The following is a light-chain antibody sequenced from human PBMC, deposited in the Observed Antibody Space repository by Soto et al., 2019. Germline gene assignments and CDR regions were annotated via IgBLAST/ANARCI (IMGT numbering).Light chain of an antibody. J-gene: IGKJ1*01. Sequence: EIVLTQSPGTLSLSPGERATLSCRASQNIYGNYLAWYQQKPGQAPRLLLYGASTRITGIPDRFSGSGSGTDFTLTISRLEPEDFAVYYCQHYVNSPRAFGQGTKVEVK. V-gene: IGKV3-20*01. CDR1: QNIYGNY. CDR3: QHYVNSPRA. CDR2: GAS.